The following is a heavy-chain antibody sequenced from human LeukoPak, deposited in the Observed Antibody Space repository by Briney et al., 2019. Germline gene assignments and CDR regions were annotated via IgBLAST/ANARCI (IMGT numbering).Heavy chain of an antibody. D-gene: IGHD4-23*01. J-gene: IGHJ4*02. CDR1: GFTFSSYS. CDR2: ISSSSSYI. V-gene: IGHV3-21*01. Sequence: GGSLRLSCAASGFTFSSYSMNWVRQAPGKGLEWVSSISSSSSYIYYADSVKGRFTISRDNAKNSLYLQMNSPRAEDTAVYYCARGGYGGEFEGFDYWGQGTLVTVSS. CDR3: ARGGYGGEFEGFDY.